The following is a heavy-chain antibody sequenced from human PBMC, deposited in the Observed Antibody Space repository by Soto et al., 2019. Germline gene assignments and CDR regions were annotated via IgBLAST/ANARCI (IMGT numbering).Heavy chain of an antibody. V-gene: IGHV4-4*07. Sequence: SETLSLTCTVSGGSISSYYWSWIRQPAGKGLERIGRIYTSGSTNYNPSLKSRVTMSVDASKNQFSLKLSSVTAADTAVYYCARVARGYSGYDSQLFDYWGPGTLVTVSS. D-gene: IGHD5-12*01. CDR2: IYTSGST. CDR3: ARVARGYSGYDSQLFDY. J-gene: IGHJ4*02. CDR1: GGSISSYY.